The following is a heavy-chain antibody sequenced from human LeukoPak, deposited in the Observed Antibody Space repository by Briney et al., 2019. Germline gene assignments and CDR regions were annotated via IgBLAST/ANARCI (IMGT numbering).Heavy chain of an antibody. D-gene: IGHD4-23*01. CDR1: GGSISSGDYY. J-gene: IGHJ4*02. V-gene: IGHV4-30-4*01. Sequence: SETLSLTCTVSGGSISSGDYYWSWIRQPPGKGLEWIGCIYYSGSTYYNPSLKSRVTISVDTSKNQFSLKLSSVTAADTAVYYCARDDYGGVFDYWGQGTLVTVSS. CDR3: ARDDYGGVFDY. CDR2: IYYSGST.